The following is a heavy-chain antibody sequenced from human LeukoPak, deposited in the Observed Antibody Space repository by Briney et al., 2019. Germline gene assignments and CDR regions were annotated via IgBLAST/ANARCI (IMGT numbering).Heavy chain of an antibody. Sequence: SETLSLTCAVYGGSFSGYYWSWIRQPPGKGLEWIGEINHSGSTNYNPSLKSRVTISVDTSKNQFSLKLSSVTAADTAVYYCARHGPDYDFWSGYPGDFDYWGQGTLVTVSS. CDR2: INHSGST. CDR3: ARHGPDYDFWSGYPGDFDY. J-gene: IGHJ4*02. D-gene: IGHD3-3*01. V-gene: IGHV4-34*01. CDR1: GGSFSGYY.